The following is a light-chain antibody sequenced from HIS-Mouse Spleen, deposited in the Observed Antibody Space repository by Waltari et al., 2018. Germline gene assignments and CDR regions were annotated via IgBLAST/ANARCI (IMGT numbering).Light chain of an antibody. J-gene: IGKJ4*01. CDR1: QSLLHSNGYNY. V-gene: IGKV2-28*01. CDR3: MQALQTPST. CDR2: LGS. Sequence: DIVMTQSPLSLPVTPGEPASISCRSSQSLLHSNGYNYLDWYLQKPGQSPQLLIYLGSNRASGVPERFSGSGSGTDFTLKISRVEAEDVGVYYCMQALQTPSTFGGGTKVEIK.